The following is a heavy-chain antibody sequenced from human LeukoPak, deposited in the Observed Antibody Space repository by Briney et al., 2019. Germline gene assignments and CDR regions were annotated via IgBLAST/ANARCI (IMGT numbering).Heavy chain of an antibody. D-gene: IGHD3-22*01. V-gene: IGHV3-23*01. CDR2: ISGRGDKT. Sequence: GGSLRLSCAASGFTFSSNGMSWVRKAPGKGLEWVSSISGRGDKTYYADSVKGRFTISRDNSKSTMYLQMNSLRAEDTAVYHCAKTNGYYDLWGQGTLVIVSS. J-gene: IGHJ4*02. CDR3: AKTNGYYDL. CDR1: GFTFSSNG.